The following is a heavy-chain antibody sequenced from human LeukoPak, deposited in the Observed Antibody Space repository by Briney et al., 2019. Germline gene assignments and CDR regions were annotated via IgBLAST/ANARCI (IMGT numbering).Heavy chain of an antibody. CDR3: ARQGPDCSSTSCVDY. V-gene: IGHV1-69*02. CDR2: IIPILGIA. Sequence: ASVKVSCXASGGTFSSYTISWVRLAPGQGLEWMGRIIPILGIANYAQKFQGRVTITADKSTSTAYMELSSLRSEDTAVYYCARQGPDCSSTSCVDYWGQGTLVTVSS. J-gene: IGHJ4*02. D-gene: IGHD2-2*01. CDR1: GGTFSSYT.